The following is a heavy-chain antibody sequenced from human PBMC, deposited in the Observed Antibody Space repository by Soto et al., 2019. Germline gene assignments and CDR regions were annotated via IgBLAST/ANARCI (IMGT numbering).Heavy chain of an antibody. CDR1: GDSFSGYY. Sequence: QEQVQQWGAGLLKPSETLSLTCAVHGDSFSGYYWSWIRQSPGKGLEWIGEIDHSGSANYNPSLTSRFSMSVDTSSQQVSLKLSSVTAADTAVYYCARRIAMIVVVFDSWGQGTLVTVSS. J-gene: IGHJ4*02. D-gene: IGHD3-22*01. V-gene: IGHV4-34*01. CDR2: IDHSGSA. CDR3: ARRIAMIVVVFDS.